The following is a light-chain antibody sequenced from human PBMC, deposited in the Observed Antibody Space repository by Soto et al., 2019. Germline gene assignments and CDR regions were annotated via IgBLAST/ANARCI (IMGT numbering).Light chain of an antibody. CDR2: GVT. Sequence: QSALTQPASVSGSPGQSITISCTGTSSDVGGYNYVSWYQKHPGKAPKLMISGVTNRPAGVSNRFSGSKSGNTASLTITGLQAEDEADYYCISYTTSSTWVFGGGNKLTVL. V-gene: IGLV2-14*01. J-gene: IGLJ3*02. CDR1: SSDVGGYNY. CDR3: ISYTTSSTWV.